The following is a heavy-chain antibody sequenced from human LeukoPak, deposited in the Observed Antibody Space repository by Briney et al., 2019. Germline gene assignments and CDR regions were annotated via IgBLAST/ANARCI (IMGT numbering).Heavy chain of an antibody. CDR2: ISSNGGNT. D-gene: IGHD6-13*01. CDR1: GFTFSSYA. Sequence: GGSLRLSCAASGFTFSSYAMHWVRQAPGKGLEYVSAISSNGGNTYYANSVKGRFTISRDNSKNTLYLQMGSLRAEDMAVYYCARGVAAAGIAPGWFDPWGQGTLVTVSS. CDR3: ARGVAAAGIAPGWFDP. J-gene: IGHJ5*02. V-gene: IGHV3-64*01.